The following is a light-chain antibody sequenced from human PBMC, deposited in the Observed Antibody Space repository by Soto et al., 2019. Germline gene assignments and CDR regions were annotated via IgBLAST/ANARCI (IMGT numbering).Light chain of an antibody. Sequence: EIVLTQSPATLSLSPGERATLSCRASQSVGSFLAWYQQKPGQAPRLLIYDASNRAPGIPARFSGSGSGTDFTLTISSLEPEDFAVYYCQHRNNWLGTFGPGTKVDIK. V-gene: IGKV3-11*01. CDR3: QHRNNWLGT. CDR2: DAS. CDR1: QSVGSF. J-gene: IGKJ3*01.